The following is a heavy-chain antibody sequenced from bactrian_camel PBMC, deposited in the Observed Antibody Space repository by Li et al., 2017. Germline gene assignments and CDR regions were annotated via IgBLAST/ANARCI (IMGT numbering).Heavy chain of an antibody. J-gene: IGHJ6*01. Sequence: QVQLVESGGGSALAGGSVRLSCAASGYTFNTYSWFRQAPGKEREGVAAIDTGDGSTYYLNSVEGRFTISHDNAKNTLYLQMNNLTTDDTGIYYCAAACIGRVKPLLSRDFGYWGQGTQVTVS. CDR2: IDTGDGST. CDR3: AAACIGRVKPLLSRDFGY. CDR1: GYTFNTYS. V-gene: IGHV3S1*01.